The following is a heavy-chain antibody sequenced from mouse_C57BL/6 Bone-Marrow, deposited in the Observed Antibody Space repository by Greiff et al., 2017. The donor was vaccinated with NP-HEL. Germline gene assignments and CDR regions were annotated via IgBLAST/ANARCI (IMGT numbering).Heavy chain of an antibody. J-gene: IGHJ1*03. CDR2: INYDGSST. CDR3: ARAPYYDYDGAFDV. CDR1: GFTFSDYY. V-gene: IGHV5-16*01. D-gene: IGHD2-4*01. Sequence: EVKLVESEGGLVQPGSSMKLSCTASGFTFSDYYMAWVRQVPEKGLEWVANINYDGSSTYYLDSLKSRFIISRDNAKNILYLQMSSLKSEDTATYYCARAPYYDYDGAFDVWGTGTTVTVSS.